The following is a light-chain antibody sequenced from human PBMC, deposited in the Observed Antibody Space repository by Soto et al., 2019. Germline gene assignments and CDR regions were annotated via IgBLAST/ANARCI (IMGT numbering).Light chain of an antibody. Sequence: EIVLTQCPGTLSLSPGERATLSCRASPRLHSTFLVWYQQKPGQAPRLLISSASRRATGIPDRFSGSGSGTDFTLTITRLDPEDFAMYYCQQYGSSPLTFGHGTRVDVK. CDR2: SAS. J-gene: IGKJ3*01. CDR3: QQYGSSPLT. CDR1: PRLHSTF. V-gene: IGKV3-20*01.